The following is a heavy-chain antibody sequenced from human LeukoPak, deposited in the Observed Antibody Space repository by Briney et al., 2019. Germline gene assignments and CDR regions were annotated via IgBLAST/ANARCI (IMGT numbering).Heavy chain of an antibody. V-gene: IGHV3-23*01. CDR3: AKDGGLWVSAHWGDS. D-gene: IGHD7-27*01. CDR1: GFTFSSYT. Sequence: GGSLRLSCAASGFTFSSYTMSWVRQAPGKGLEWVSTITTSDGNTYYADSVKGRFTVSRGNSKNTLFLQMNSLRAEDTAVYYCAKDGGLWVSAHWGDSWGRGTLVTVSS. J-gene: IGHJ4*02. CDR2: ITTSDGNT.